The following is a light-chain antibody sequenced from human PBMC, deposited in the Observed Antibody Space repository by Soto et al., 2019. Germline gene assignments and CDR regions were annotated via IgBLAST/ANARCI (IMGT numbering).Light chain of an antibody. CDR2: GAS. Sequence: DFVMTQSPDSLALSLGERATINCESSQMVLSSSNNKNFLTWYQQKPGQAPRLLIYGASGRATGVPDRFSGSGSGTDFTLTISRLEPEDFAVYYCQQYGSSPRTFGQGTKVDI. CDR3: QQYGSSPRT. CDR1: QMVLSSSNNKNF. V-gene: IGKV4-1*01. J-gene: IGKJ1*01.